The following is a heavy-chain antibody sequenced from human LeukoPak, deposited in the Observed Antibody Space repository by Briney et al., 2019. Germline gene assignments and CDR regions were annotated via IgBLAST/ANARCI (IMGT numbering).Heavy chain of an antibody. CDR3: ARRFRTGGNLHHDAYDV. Sequence: SETLSLTCTVSGASISDYYWGWIRQPPGKGLEGFGTIFSVGSPTCSPSLMSRVSISVDTSKDQFSLELSSVTAADTAVYYCARRFRTGGNLHHDAYDVWGQGTVVTVSS. CDR1: GASISDYY. D-gene: IGHD1-14*01. V-gene: IGHV4-4*09. CDR2: IFSVGSP. J-gene: IGHJ3*01.